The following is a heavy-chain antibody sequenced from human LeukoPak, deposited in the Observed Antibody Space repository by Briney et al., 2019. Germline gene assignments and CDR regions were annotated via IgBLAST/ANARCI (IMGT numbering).Heavy chain of an antibody. V-gene: IGHV1-69*05. Sequence: SVKVSCKASGGTFSSYAIRWVRQAPGQGLEWMGRIIPIFGTANYAQKFQGRVTITTDESTSTAYMELSSLRSEDTAVYYCARDKRSSWTYWTWGGGYYFDYWGQGTLVTVSS. CDR1: GGTFSSYA. CDR2: IIPIFGTA. CDR3: ARDKRSSWTYWTWGGGYYFDY. D-gene: IGHD6-13*01. J-gene: IGHJ4*02.